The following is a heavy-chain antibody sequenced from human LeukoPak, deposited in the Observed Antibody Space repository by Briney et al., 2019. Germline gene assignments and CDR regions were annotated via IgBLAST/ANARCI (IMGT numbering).Heavy chain of an antibody. CDR3: ARYYSGYDY. CDR1: GFTFSSYV. J-gene: IGHJ4*02. CDR2: ISYDGSNE. Sequence: GGSLRLSCAASGFTFSSYVMHWVRQAPGKGLEWVAIISYDGSNEYYADSVKGRFTISRDNAKNSLYLQMNSLRAEDTAVYYCARYYSGYDYWGQGTLVTVSS. D-gene: IGHD5-12*01. V-gene: IGHV3-30*04.